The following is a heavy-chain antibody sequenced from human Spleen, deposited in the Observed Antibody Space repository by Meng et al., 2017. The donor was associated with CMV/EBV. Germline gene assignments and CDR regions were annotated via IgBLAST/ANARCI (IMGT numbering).Heavy chain of an antibody. D-gene: IGHD5-12*01. CDR2: ISGSGGST. V-gene: IGHV3-23*01. J-gene: IGHJ4*02. CDR1: GGTFSSYA. Sequence: SCKASGGTFSSYAISWVRQAPGKGLEWVSAISGSGGSTYYADSVKGRFTISRDNSKNTLYLQMNSLRAEDTAVYYCATRATTNAFDYWGQGTLVTVSS. CDR3: ATRATTNAFDY.